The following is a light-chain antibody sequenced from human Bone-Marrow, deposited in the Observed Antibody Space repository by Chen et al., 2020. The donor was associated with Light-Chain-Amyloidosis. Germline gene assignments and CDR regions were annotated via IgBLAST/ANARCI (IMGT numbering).Light chain of an antibody. J-gene: IGLJ2*01. CDR3: SSYAGDNNYVV. Sequence: QSALSQPPSASGSPRQPGTLSCPGPRGDVVRYNYVPWYQQNPGKAPKLILYDVTKRPSGGPHRFSGSKSGNTTALTVSGLQADDEADYYCSSYAGDNNYVVLGGGTKLTVL. CDR1: RGDVVRYNY. V-gene: IGLV2-8*01. CDR2: DVT.